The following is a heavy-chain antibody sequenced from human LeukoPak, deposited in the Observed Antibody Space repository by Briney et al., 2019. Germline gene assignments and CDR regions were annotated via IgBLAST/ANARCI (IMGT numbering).Heavy chain of an antibody. CDR2: IRYDGSNK. CDR3: ARDYRGAVVTARYDY. D-gene: IGHD2-21*02. Sequence: GGSLRLSCAASGFTFSTYGMHWVRQAPGKGLEWVAFIRYDGSNKYYADSVKGRFTISRDNAKNSLYLQMNSLRAEDTAVYYCARDYRGAVVTARYDYWGQGTLVTVSS. J-gene: IGHJ4*02. CDR1: GFTFSTYG. V-gene: IGHV3-30*02.